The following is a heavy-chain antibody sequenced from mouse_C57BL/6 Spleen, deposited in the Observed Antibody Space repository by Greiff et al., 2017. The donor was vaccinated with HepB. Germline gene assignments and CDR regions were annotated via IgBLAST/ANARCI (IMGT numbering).Heavy chain of an antibody. V-gene: IGHV10-1*01. Sequence: EVHLVESGGGLVQPKGSLKLSCAASGFSFNTYAMNWVRQAPGKGLEWVARIRSKSNNYATYYANSVKDRFTISRDDSESMLYLQMNNLKTEDAAIYYCGRNKANWDGMDYWGQGTSVTVSS. J-gene: IGHJ4*01. CDR3: GRNKANWDGMDY. CDR2: IRSKSNNYAT. CDR1: GFSFNTYA. D-gene: IGHD4-1*01.